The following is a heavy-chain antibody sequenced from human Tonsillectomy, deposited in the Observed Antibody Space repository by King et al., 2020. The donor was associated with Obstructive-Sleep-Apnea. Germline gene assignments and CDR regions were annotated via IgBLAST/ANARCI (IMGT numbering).Heavy chain of an antibody. Sequence: VQLQESGPRLVKPSETLSLICTVSGGSISSYYWSWIRQPPGKGLEWIGYIYYSGSTNYNPSLTSRFTISVDTSKNQFSLKFSSVTAADTAVYYCARGRDLYYDSSGIDYWGQGTLVTVSS. CDR1: GGSISSYY. CDR2: IYYSGST. D-gene: IGHD3-22*01. CDR3: ARGRDLYYDSSGIDY. J-gene: IGHJ4*02. V-gene: IGHV4-59*01.